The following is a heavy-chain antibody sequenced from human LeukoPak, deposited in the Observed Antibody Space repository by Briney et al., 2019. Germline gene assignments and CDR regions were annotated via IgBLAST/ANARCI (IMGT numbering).Heavy chain of an antibody. Sequence: GGSLRLSCAASGFTFRNYWMTWAPQAPGEGLEWVANIKQDGSDKYYVDSVKGRFTISRDNAKNTLYLQMNSLRAEDTAVYYCARERHLDYWGQGTLVTVSS. CDR1: GFTFRNYW. CDR2: IKQDGSDK. CDR3: ARERHLDY. J-gene: IGHJ4*02. V-gene: IGHV3-7*01. D-gene: IGHD6-25*01.